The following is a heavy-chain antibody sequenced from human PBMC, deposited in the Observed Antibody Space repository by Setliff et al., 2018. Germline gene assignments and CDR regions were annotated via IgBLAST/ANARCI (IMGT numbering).Heavy chain of an antibody. D-gene: IGHD3-22*01. V-gene: IGHV1-18*01. J-gene: IGHJ4*02. Sequence: ASVKASCKASGYTFTSFAISWVRQAPGQGLEWMGWISAYNGNTKYAQKLQGRVTMTTDTSTSTAYMELRSLRSDDTAVYYCARDLGDSTMIFFDYWGQGTLVTVS. CDR1: GYTFTSFA. CDR3: ARDLGDSTMIFFDY. CDR2: ISAYNGNT.